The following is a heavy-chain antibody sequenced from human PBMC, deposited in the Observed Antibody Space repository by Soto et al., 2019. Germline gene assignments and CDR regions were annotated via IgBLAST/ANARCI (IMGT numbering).Heavy chain of an antibody. Sequence: SVKVSCKASGGTFSMYAISGVGQSGGQGREWMGGIIPIFGTANYAQKFQGRVTITADESTSTAYMELSSLRSEDTAVYYCARWGYDSSGYPLDYWGQGTLVTVSS. CDR2: IIPIFGTA. V-gene: IGHV1-69*13. J-gene: IGHJ4*02. CDR1: GGTFSMYA. D-gene: IGHD3-22*01. CDR3: ARWGYDSSGYPLDY.